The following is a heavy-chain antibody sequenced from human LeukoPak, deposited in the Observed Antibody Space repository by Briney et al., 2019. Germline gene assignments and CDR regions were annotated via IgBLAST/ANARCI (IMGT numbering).Heavy chain of an antibody. CDR1: GGSISSYY. CDR2: IYYSGST. J-gene: IGHJ3*02. V-gene: IGHV4-59*01. CDR3: ARDQTYGGAFDI. D-gene: IGHD4-17*01. Sequence: PSETLSLTCTVYGGSISSYYWSWIRQPPGKGLEWIGYIYYSGSTNYNPSLKSRVTISVDTSKNQFSLKLSSVTAADTAVYYCARDQTYGGAFDIWGQGTMVTVSS.